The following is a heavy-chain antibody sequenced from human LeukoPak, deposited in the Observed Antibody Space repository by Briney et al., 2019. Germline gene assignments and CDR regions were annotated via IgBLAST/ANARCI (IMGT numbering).Heavy chain of an antibody. CDR1: GGTIRTYY. J-gene: IGHJ4*02. V-gene: IGHV4-59*01. Sequence: SETLSLTCTVSGGTIRTYYWSWIRQPPGKGLEWSAYIHNSGTTNYNPSLKSRVTISLDTSKNHCSLRLSSVTAADTAVYYCARGPTPYSFDYWGQGTLVTVSS. CDR2: IHNSGTT. D-gene: IGHD2-15*01. CDR3: ARGPTPYSFDY.